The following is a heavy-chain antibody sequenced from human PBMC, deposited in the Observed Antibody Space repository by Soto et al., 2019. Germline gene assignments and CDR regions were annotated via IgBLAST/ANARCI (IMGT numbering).Heavy chain of an antibody. D-gene: IGHD2-2*01. J-gene: IGHJ6*02. Sequence: QVQLQESGPGLVKPSQTLSLTCTVSGGSISSGGYYWSWIRQHPGKGLEWIGYIYYSGSTYYNPCLRSRVTVSVDTSKIQFSLKLSSVTAADTAVYYCARGTRRHQLLSLEGDYGMDVWGQGTTVTVSS. V-gene: IGHV4-31*03. CDR2: IYYSGST. CDR3: ARGTRRHQLLSLEGDYGMDV. CDR1: GGSISSGGYY.